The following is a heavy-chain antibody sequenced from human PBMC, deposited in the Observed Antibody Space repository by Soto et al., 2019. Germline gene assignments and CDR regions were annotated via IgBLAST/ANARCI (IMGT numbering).Heavy chain of an antibody. J-gene: IGHJ6*02. CDR3: ARAKTTVTRGGYYYYGMDG. Sequence: GASVKVSCKASGYTFTSYDINWVRQATGQGLEWMGWMNPNSGNTGYAQKFQGRVTMTRNTSISTAYMELSSLRSEDTAVYYGARAKTTVTRGGYYYYGMDGWGQGTTVTVSS. CDR1: GYTFTSYD. V-gene: IGHV1-8*01. D-gene: IGHD4-17*01. CDR2: MNPNSGNT.